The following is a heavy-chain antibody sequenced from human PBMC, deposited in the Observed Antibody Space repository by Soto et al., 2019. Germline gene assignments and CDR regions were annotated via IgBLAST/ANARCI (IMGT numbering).Heavy chain of an antibody. CDR1: GGSTSSYY. V-gene: IGHV4-59*01. D-gene: IGHD3-22*01. CDR3: ARGLGGYYDSSGYSDY. CDR2: IYYSGST. J-gene: IGHJ4*02. Sequence: SETLSLTCTVSGGSTSSYYWSWIRQPPGKGLEWIGYIYYSGSTNYNPSLKSRVTISVDTSKNQFSLKLSSVTAADTAVYYCARGLGGYYDSSGYSDYWGQGTLVTVSS.